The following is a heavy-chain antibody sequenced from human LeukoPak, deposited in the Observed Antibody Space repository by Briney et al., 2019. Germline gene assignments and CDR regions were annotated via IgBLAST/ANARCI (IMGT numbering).Heavy chain of an antibody. CDR1: GFNFDDYS. CDR2: ISWNSGSA. J-gene: IGHJ4*02. CDR3: AKDRTYSGYDALDY. V-gene: IGHV3-9*01. Sequence: GGSLRLSCAASGFNFDDYSMHWIRQAPGKGLEWVSGISWNSGSAGYADSVKGRFTISRDNAKNSLYLQMNSPRTEDTALYYCAKDRTYSGYDALDYWGQGTLVTVSS. D-gene: IGHD5-12*01.